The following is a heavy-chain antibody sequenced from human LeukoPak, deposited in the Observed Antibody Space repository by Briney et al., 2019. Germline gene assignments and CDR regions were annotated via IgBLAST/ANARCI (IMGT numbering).Heavy chain of an antibody. CDR3: AADFDY. CDR1: GFTFSSYS. J-gene: IGHJ4*02. Sequence: GGSLRLSCAASGFTFSSYSMNWVRQAPGKGLEWVSYISSSSSTIYYADSVKGRFTISRDNAKNSPYLQMNSLRAEDTAVYYCAADFDYWGQGTLVTVSS. V-gene: IGHV3-48*01. CDR2: ISSSSSTI.